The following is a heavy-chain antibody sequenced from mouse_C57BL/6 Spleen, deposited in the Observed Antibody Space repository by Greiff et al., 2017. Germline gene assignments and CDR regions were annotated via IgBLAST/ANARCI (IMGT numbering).Heavy chain of an antibody. CDR3: ARGAGTPDY. V-gene: IGHV1-22*01. CDR2: INPNNGGT. J-gene: IGHJ2*01. CDR1: GYTFTDYN. D-gene: IGHD4-1*01. Sequence: VQLQQSGPELVQPGASVKMSCKASGYTFTDYNMHWVKQSHGKSLEWIGYINPNNGGTSYNQKCKGKATLTVNKSSSTAYMELRSLTSEDSAVYYCARGAGTPDYWGQGTTLTVSS.